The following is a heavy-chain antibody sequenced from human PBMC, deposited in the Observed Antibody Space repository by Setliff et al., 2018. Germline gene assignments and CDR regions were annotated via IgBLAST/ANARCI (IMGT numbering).Heavy chain of an antibody. CDR2: IYIGGSA. V-gene: IGHV4-4*07. Sequence: SETLSLTCTVSGGSISSYYWSWIRQPAGKGLEWIGHIYIGGSANYNPSLKSRVTMSTDTSKNQFSLKLNSVTAADMAVYYCAREQWLDPPGYYYMDVWGKGTTVTVSS. J-gene: IGHJ6*03. CDR1: GGSISSYY. D-gene: IGHD6-19*01. CDR3: AREQWLDPPGYYYMDV.